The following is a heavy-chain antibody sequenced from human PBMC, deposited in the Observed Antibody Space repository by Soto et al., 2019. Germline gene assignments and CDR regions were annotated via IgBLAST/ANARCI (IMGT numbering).Heavy chain of an antibody. D-gene: IGHD5-12*01. CDR2: INSAGSTT. V-gene: IGHV3-74*01. Sequence: EVQLVESGGGVVQPGESLRLSCAASGFTFSGYWMHWVRQAPGKGLVWVARINSAGSTTNCAGSVKGRFTISRDNAKNTLYLQMSTLTAEDTAVYYCARGADGSGNFDYCGQGILVTVSS. CDR1: GFTFSGYW. J-gene: IGHJ4*02. CDR3: ARGADGSGNFDY.